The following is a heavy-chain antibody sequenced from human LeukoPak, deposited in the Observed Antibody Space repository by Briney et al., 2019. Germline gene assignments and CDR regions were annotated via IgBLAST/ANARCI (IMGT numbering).Heavy chain of an antibody. V-gene: IGHV3-30-3*01. D-gene: IGHD2-2*01. CDR3: AKALLSSTYAFDI. J-gene: IGHJ3*02. CDR2: ISYDGSNK. CDR1: GFTFSSYA. Sequence: GGSLRLSCAASGFTFSSYAMHWVRQAPGKGLEWVAVISYDGSNKYYADSVKGRFTISRDNSKNTLYLQMNSLRAEDTAVYYCAKALLSSTYAFDIWGQGTMVTVSS.